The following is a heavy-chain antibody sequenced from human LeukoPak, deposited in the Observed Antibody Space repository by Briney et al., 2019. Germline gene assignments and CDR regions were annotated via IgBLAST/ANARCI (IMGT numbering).Heavy chain of an antibody. J-gene: IGHJ5*02. Sequence: YMSWVXXAPGKGLEWVSVIYSGGSTYYADSVKGRFTISRDNSKNTLYLQMNSLRAEDTAVYYCATSAAGPSSWFDPWGQGTLVTVSS. CDR1: Y. CDR2: IYSGGST. D-gene: IGHD6-13*01. CDR3: ATSAAGPSSWFDP. V-gene: IGHV3-66*01.